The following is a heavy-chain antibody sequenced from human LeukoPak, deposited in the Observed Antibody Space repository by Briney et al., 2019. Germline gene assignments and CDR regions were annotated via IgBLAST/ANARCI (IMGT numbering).Heavy chain of an antibody. CDR3: AKEDSAWRHFDY. D-gene: IGHD6-19*01. J-gene: IGHJ4*02. V-gene: IGHV3-30*18. Sequence: GRSLRLSCVASGFTFRSYGMHWVRQAPGKGLEWVAVISFDGSNKYYVDSVKGRFTISRDNSKNTFYLQMNSLRAEDTAVYYCAKEDSAWRHFDYWGQGTLVTVSS. CDR1: GFTFRSYG. CDR2: ISFDGSNK.